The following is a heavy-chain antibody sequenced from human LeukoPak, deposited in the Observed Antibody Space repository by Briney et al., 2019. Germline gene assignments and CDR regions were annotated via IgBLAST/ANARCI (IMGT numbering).Heavy chain of an antibody. Sequence: SETLSLTCTVSGCSISSYYWSWIRQPPGKGLEWIGYIYYTGNTKYNPSLKSRVTISVDTSKNQFSLTLSSVTAADTAVYYCTRHADTAILTPTDYWGQGTLVTVSS. CDR3: TRHADTAILTPTDY. V-gene: IGHV4-59*08. J-gene: IGHJ4*02. D-gene: IGHD5-18*01. CDR2: IYYTGNT. CDR1: GCSISSYY.